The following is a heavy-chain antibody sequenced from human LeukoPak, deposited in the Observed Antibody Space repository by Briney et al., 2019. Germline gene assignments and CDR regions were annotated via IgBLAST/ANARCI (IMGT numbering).Heavy chain of an antibody. CDR2: IYPNGGT. CDR1: GFIVSTKY. CDR3: ARDVGHDWSGRGGYYFDY. V-gene: IGHV3-53*01. D-gene: IGHD3-9*01. J-gene: IGHJ4*02. Sequence: GGSLRLSCAVSGFIVSTKYMGWVRQAPGKGLEWVSLIYPNGGTYYADSVKGRFTISRDNLKNTLYLQMNSLRADYLAVYYCARDVGHDWSGRGGYYFDYWGQGTLVTVSS.